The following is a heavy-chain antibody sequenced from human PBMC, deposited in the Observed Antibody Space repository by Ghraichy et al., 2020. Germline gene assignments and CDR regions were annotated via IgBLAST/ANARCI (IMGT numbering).Heavy chain of an antibody. CDR3: TTSPKAEYNY. J-gene: IGHJ4*02. CDR2: IKSYGSYT. Sequence: GESLNISCAASGFSFSDYWMHWVRQAPGKGLVWVSHIKSYGSYTNYADSVKDRFTISRDNAKNTLYLQMNIVRAEDTAVYYCTTSPKAEYNYWGQGTLVTVSS. V-gene: IGHV3-74*01. CDR1: GFSFSDYW. D-gene: IGHD6-6*01.